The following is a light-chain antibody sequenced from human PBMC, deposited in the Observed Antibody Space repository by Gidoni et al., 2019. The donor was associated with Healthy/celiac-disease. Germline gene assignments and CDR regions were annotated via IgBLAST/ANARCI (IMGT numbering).Light chain of an antibody. CDR1: QSVLYSSNNKSY. V-gene: IGKV4-1*01. CDR2: WAS. Sequence: DIVMTLCPDFLVVSLGERATINCKSSQSVLYSSNNKSYLAWYQQKPGQPPKLLIYWASTRESGVPDRFSGSGSGTDFTLTISSLQAEDVAVYYCQQYYSTPLTFGPGTKVDIK. CDR3: QQYYSTPLT. J-gene: IGKJ3*01.